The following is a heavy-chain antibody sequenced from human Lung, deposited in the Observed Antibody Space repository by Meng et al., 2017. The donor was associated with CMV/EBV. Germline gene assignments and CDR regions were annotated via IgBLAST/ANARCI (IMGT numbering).Heavy chain of an antibody. CDR2: IYTSGTT. V-gene: IGHV4-4*07. CDR1: GGSISSYY. J-gene: IGHJ4*02. CDR3: ARAEADTGNFDY. D-gene: IGHD6-19*01. Sequence: QVQAQESGPGLVKPSETLSLSCTVSGGSISSYYWSWIRQPAGKGLEWIGCIYTSGTTIYNPSLKSRLTLSLDTSKNQFSLKLNSVTAADTAVYYCARAEADTGNFDYWGQGTLVTVSS.